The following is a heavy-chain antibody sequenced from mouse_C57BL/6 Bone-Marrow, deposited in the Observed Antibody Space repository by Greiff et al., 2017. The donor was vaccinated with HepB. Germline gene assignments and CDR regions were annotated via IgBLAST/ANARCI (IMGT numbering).Heavy chain of an antibody. Sequence: DVHLVESGGGLVQPGGSLKLSCAASGFTFSDYYMYWVRQTPEKRLEWVAYISNGGGSTYYPDTVKGRFTISRDNAKNTLYLQMSRLKSEDTAMYYCARQCSYWYFDVWGTGTTVTVSS. J-gene: IGHJ1*03. CDR1: GFTFSDYY. V-gene: IGHV5-12*01. CDR2: ISNGGGST. CDR3: ARQCSYWYFDV.